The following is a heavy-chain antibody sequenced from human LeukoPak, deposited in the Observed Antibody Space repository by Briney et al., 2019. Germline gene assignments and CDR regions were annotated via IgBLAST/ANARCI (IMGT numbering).Heavy chain of an antibody. V-gene: IGHV1-2*02. J-gene: IGHJ4*02. Sequence: ASVKVSCKASGYTFTGYYMHWVRQAPGQGLEWMGWINPNSGGTNYAQKFQGRVTMTRDPSISTAYMVLNRLRSDDTAVYYCAREYYYGSGNYYNRIDYWGQGTLVTVSS. CDR3: AREYYYGSGNYYNRIDY. CDR1: GYTFTGYY. D-gene: IGHD3-10*01. CDR2: INPNSGGT.